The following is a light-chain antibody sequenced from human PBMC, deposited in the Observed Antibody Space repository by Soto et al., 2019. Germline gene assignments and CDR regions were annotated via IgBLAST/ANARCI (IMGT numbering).Light chain of an antibody. J-gene: IGKJ1*01. CDR3: QQYNSFPT. Sequence: DIQMTQSPSTLSASVGDRVTITCRASQSISSWLAWYQQKPGKAPKLLIYKASSLESGVPSRFSGSGSGTEFTLTISSLQPDDFATYDCQQYNSFPTCGQGTKVEIK. CDR1: QSISSW. CDR2: KAS. V-gene: IGKV1-5*03.